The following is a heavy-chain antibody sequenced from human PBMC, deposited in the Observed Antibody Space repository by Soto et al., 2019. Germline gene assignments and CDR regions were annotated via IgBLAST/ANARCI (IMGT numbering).Heavy chain of an antibody. CDR1: DGSIGSGGCY. J-gene: IGHJ6*02. D-gene: IGHD3-22*01. CDR3: ASSGYVYSHSSDPGRYYGMGV. V-gene: IGHV4-31*03. CDR2: IDSSGST. Sequence: SELLRLPSSVPDGSIGSGGCYGSWIRKHPGKGLDWIWYIDSSGSTNYNPSLKSRVTISIDTSKNQFSLKLSSVTAADTAVYYCASSGYVYSHSSDPGRYYGMGVWGQGTTVTVSS.